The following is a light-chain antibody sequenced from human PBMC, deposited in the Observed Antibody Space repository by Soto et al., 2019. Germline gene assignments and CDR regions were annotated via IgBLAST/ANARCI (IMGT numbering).Light chain of an antibody. V-gene: IGKV3-11*01. CDR3: QQRSNWPPLT. J-gene: IGKJ4*01. CDR1: QSVGSY. Sequence: PGERATLSCRASQSVGSYLAWYQQKPGQAPRLLIYDASNRATGIPARFSGSGSGTDFTLTISSLEPEDFAVYFCQQRSNWPPLTFGGGTKVEIK. CDR2: DAS.